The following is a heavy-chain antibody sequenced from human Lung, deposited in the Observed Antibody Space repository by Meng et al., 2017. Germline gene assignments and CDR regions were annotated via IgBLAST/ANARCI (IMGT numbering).Heavy chain of an antibody. J-gene: IGHJ4*02. CDR1: GGSFSDYY. CDR2: INHSGST. D-gene: IGHD4-11*01. V-gene: IGHV4-34*01. CDR3: ARGPTTMAHDFDY. Sequence: AQLPPGGAGPLKPSETLSLTCVVSGGSFSDYYWSWIRQPPGKGLEWIGEINHSGSTNYNPSLESRATISVDTSQNNLSLKLSSVTAADSAVYYCARGPTTMAHDFDYWGQGTLVTVSS.